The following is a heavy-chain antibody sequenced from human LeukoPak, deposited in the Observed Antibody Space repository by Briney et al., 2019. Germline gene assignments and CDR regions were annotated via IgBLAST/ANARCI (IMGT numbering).Heavy chain of an antibody. CDR1: VGSISSHY. Sequence: PSETLSLTCTVSVGSISSHYWSWIRQPPGKGLEWIGYIFYTGSTNYNPSLKSRVTMSVDTSKNRFSLKLRSVTAADTAVFYCARAHPAYSSSSGFDYWGQGTLVTVSS. D-gene: IGHD6-6*01. CDR3: ARAHPAYSSSSGFDY. CDR2: IFYTGST. J-gene: IGHJ4*02. V-gene: IGHV4-59*11.